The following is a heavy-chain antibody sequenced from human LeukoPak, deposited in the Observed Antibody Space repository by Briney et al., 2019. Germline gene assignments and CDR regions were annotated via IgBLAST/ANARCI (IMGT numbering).Heavy chain of an antibody. V-gene: IGHV3-66*01. CDR2: IYGAGST. Sequence: GGSLRLSCAASGGTFSNNYMSWLRQAPGKGLEWVSVIYGAGSTYYADSVKGRFTISRDNSKNTLYLQMNSLRAEDTAVYYCATPRSGYYYYFDYWGQGTLVAVSS. D-gene: IGHD3-22*01. J-gene: IGHJ4*02. CDR3: ATPRSGYYYYFDY. CDR1: GGTFSNNY.